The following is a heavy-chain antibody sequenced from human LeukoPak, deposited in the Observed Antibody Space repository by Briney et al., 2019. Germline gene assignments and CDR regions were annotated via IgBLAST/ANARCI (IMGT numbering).Heavy chain of an antibody. CDR1: GFTFSSYA. Sequence: GGSLRLSCAASGFTFSSYAMHWVRQAPGKGLEWVAVILYDGRTTNYAESVRGRFTISRDTSENTLFLQMNNLRPEDTAIYYCAREIRGSAFSFDYWGQGTLVTVSS. CDR3: AREIRGSAFSFDY. V-gene: IGHV3-30*04. CDR2: ILYDGRTT. J-gene: IGHJ4*02. D-gene: IGHD2/OR15-2a*01.